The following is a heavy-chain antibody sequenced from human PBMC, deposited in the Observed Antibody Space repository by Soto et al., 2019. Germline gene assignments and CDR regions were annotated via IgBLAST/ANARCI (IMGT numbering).Heavy chain of an antibody. Sequence: QVQLVESGGGVVQPGRSLRLSCAASGFTFSSYAMHWVRQAPGKGLEWVAVISYDGSNKYYADSVKGRFTISRDNSKNTLYLQMNSLRAEDTAVSYCARDRSNPLWFGEQSVYWGQGTLVTVSS. V-gene: IGHV3-30-3*01. D-gene: IGHD3-10*01. CDR1: GFTFSSYA. CDR3: ARDRSNPLWFGEQSVY. J-gene: IGHJ4*02. CDR2: ISYDGSNK.